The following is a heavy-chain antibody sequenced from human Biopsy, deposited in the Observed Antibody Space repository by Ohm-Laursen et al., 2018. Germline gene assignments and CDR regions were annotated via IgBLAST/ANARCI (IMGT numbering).Heavy chain of an antibody. CDR2: FAPENGKT. Sequence: GASVKASCQVSGYTLTELSMHWVRHAPGRGLEWMGVFAPENGKTIYAQKFQGRVTMTEDTSTDTAYMELSSLRSEDTAVYYCAADINVWNVNYWGQGTQVTVSS. V-gene: IGHV1-24*01. D-gene: IGHD1-1*01. CDR1: GYTLTELS. J-gene: IGHJ4*02. CDR3: AADINVWNVNY.